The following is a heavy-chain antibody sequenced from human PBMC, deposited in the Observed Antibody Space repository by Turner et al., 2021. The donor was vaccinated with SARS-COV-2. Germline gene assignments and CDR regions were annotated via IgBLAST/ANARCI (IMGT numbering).Heavy chain of an antibody. CDR2: IYYSGST. CDR3: ARHGNELGIQL. CDR1: GGSISSYY. D-gene: IGHD5-18*01. J-gene: IGHJ4*02. V-gene: IGHV4-59*08. Sequence: QVQLHESVPGLFMPSETLSLTCTVAGGSISSYYWSWIRQPPGKGLEWIGYIYYSGSTNYNPTLKRRVTISIDTYKNQFSLKLSSVTAADTAVYYCARHGNELGIQLWGQGTLVTVSS.